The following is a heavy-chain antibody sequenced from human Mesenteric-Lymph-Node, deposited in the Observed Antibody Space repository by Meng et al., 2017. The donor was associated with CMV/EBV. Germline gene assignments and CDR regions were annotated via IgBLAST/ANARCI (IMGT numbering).Heavy chain of an antibody. CDR3: AREFNTGMVPDY. V-gene: IGHV1-2*02. CDR2: MSGKNGDT. D-gene: IGHD5-18*01. Sequence: ASVKVSCKASGYTLSDYYMHWVRQAPGQGLEWMGWMSGKNGDTNYAQSFQGRVIMTRDTSINTAYMELSRLESDDTAVYYCAREFNTGMVPDYWGHGTLVTVSS. J-gene: IGHJ4*01. CDR1: GYTLSDYY.